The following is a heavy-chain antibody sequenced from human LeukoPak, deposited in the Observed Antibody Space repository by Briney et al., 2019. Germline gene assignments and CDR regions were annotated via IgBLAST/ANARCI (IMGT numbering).Heavy chain of an antibody. CDR2: IYYSGTT. D-gene: IGHD5-24*01. J-gene: IGHJ4*02. CDR1: GGSFSGYS. V-gene: IGHV4-59*08. Sequence: PSETLSLTCAVHGGSFSGYSWSWIRKPPGEGLEWIGNIYYSGTTNYNPSLKSRVTISVDTSKSQFSLNLSPVTAADTAVYYCARHNDYNLDYWGQGTLVTVSS. CDR3: ARHNDYNLDY.